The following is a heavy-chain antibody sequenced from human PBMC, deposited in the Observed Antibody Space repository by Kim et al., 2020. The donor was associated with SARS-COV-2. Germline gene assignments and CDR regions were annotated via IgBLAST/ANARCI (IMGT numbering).Heavy chain of an antibody. Sequence: GGSLRLSCAASGFTFSSYAMSWVRQAPGKGLEWVSAISGSGGSTYYADSVKGRFTISRDNSKNTLYLQMNSLRAEDTAVYYCAKDPSGLRGGSWYYYNIPHYYGMDVWGQGTTVTVSS. D-gene: IGHD6-13*01. V-gene: IGHV3-23*01. J-gene: IGHJ6*02. CDR3: AKDPSGLRGGSWYYYNIPHYYGMDV. CDR1: GFTFSSYA. CDR2: ISGSGGST.